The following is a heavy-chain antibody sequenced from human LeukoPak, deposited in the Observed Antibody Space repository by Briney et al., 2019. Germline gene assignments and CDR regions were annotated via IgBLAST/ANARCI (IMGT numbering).Heavy chain of an antibody. CDR2: ISRSGGST. V-gene: IGHV3-21*01. CDR1: GFIFTYSN. J-gene: IGHJ4*02. Sequence: GGSLRLSCVASGFIFTYSNLNWVRQAPGKGLEWVSSISRSGGSTYYADSVKGRFTISRDNAKNSLYLQMNSLRAEDTAVYYCARDLPTYGEGRDYWGQGTLVTVSS. CDR3: ARDLPTYGEGRDY. D-gene: IGHD4-17*01.